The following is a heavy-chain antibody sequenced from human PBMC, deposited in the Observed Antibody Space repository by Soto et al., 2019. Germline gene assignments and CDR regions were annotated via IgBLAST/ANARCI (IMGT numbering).Heavy chain of an antibody. CDR1: GYTFTRDQ. J-gene: IGHJ5*02. Sequence: ASVKVSCKASGYTFTRDQIHWVRQAPGQGLEWMGMIDPSGGKTNYAQKFQGRVTMTRDTSTSTVYMALNSLRSEDTAIYFCGRVMRSLLSITALDTWGQGTLVTV. CDR2: IDPSGGKT. CDR3: GRVMRSLLSITALDT. D-gene: IGHD3-10*01. V-gene: IGHV1-46*01.